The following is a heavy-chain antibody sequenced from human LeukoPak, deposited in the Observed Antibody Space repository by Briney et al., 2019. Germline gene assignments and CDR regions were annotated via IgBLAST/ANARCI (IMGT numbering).Heavy chain of an antibody. V-gene: IGHV3-53*01. CDR1: GFHVITYY. J-gene: IGHJ4*02. Sequence: GGSLRLSCAASGFHVITYYMNWFRQAPGKGLEWASVIYSDFRTYYADSVKGRFTISRDNSKNTLYLQMNSLRAEDTAVYYCAFPAAGFGDYWGQGTLVTVSS. CDR3: AFPAAGFGDY. D-gene: IGHD6-13*01. CDR2: IYSDFRT.